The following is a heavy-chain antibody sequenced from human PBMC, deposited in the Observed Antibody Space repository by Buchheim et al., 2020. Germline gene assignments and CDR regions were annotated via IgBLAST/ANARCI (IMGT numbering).Heavy chain of an antibody. CDR3: ARRVRDSSGYNFDF. V-gene: IGHV5-51*01. Sequence: EVRLVQSGAEVKRPGESLKISCQGSGYSFTGAYIAWVRQMPGKGLEWMGLIYPGDSYTAYNPSFQGQVTMSVDKSIRTAYLQWRSLRASDTAMYYCARRVRDSSGYNFDFWGQGTL. J-gene: IGHJ4*02. CDR1: GYSFTGAY. CDR2: IYPGDSYT. D-gene: IGHD6-19*01.